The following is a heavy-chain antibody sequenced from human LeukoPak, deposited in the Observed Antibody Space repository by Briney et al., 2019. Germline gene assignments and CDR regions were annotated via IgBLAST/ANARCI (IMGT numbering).Heavy chain of an antibody. J-gene: IGHJ4*02. CDR1: GYTFTSYY. Sequence: GASVKVSCKASGYTFTSYYMHWVRQAPGQGLEWMGIINPSGGSTSYAQKFQGRVTMTRDTSTSTAYMELRSLRSDDTAVYYCARGFQSRNYYDSSGYYYLKYFDYWGQGTLVTVSS. D-gene: IGHD3-22*01. CDR2: INPSGGST. V-gene: IGHV1-46*01. CDR3: ARGFQSRNYYDSSGYYYLKYFDY.